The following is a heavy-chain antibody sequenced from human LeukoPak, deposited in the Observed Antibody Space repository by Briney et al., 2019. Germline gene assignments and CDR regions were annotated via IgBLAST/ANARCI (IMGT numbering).Heavy chain of an antibody. Sequence: GGSLRLSCAASGFIFSNNYITWVRQAPGEGLEWVSVTYSNGGIYYTDSVKGRATISRDYSKNTLSLQMNRLRAEETAVYYCAREFGSVFWSGQYYMDVWGKGTPVTVSS. J-gene: IGHJ6*03. V-gene: IGHV3-53*01. CDR3: AREFGSVFWSGQYYMDV. D-gene: IGHD3-3*01. CDR1: GFIFSNNY. CDR2: TYSNGGI.